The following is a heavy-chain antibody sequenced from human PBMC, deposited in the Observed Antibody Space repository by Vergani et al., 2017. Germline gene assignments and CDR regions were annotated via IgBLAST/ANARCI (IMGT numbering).Heavy chain of an antibody. V-gene: IGHV3-9*02. CDR2: ISWNSNSI. Sequence: EVQLEESGGGLVLPGRSLRLSCVASGFTSAGYAMHWVRQAPGKGLELVSGISWNSNSIGYADSVKGRFTISRDNAKNSLYLQMNSLGAEDTALYYCAKDLGTSSGGGWFDPWGQGTLVTVSS. J-gene: IGHJ5*02. D-gene: IGHD6-6*01. CDR1: GFTSAGYA. CDR3: AKDLGTSSGGGWFDP.